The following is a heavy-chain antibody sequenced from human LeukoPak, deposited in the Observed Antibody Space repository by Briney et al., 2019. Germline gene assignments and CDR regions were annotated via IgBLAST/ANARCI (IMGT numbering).Heavy chain of an antibody. CDR3: ARVATPDVSSPLDF. D-gene: IGHD6-19*01. J-gene: IGHJ4*02. V-gene: IGHV4-4*07. CDR2: IFSSGGA. Sequence: SETLSLTCAVFGGSISGFFWTWIRQPAGQGPQYIGRIFSSGGANYNPSLQGRVALSVDTSRNLFSLTLTSVTAADTAVYFCARVATPDVSSPLDFWGQGILVTVSS. CDR1: GGSISGFF.